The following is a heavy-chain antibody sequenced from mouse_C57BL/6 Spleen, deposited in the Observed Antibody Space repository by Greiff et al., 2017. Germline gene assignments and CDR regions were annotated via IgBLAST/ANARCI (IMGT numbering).Heavy chain of an antibody. CDR2: IHPNSGST. CDR1: GYTFTSYW. CDR3: ARQGGSSPLYYFDY. Sequence: VQLQQSGAELVKTGASVKLSCKASGYTFTSYWMHWVKQRRGQGLEWIGMIHPNSGSTNYNEKFKSKDTLTVDKSSSTAYMQLSSLTSEYSAGYYSARQGGSSPLYYFDYWGQGTTLTVSS. V-gene: IGHV1-64*01. D-gene: IGHD1-1*01. J-gene: IGHJ2*01.